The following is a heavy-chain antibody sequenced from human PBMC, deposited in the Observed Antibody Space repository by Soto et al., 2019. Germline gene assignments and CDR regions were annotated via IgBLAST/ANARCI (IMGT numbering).Heavy chain of an antibody. CDR2: IYHSGST. CDR3: ARAGGLGAVAADY. V-gene: IGHV4-30-2*01. CDR1: GGSISSGGYS. Sequence: QLQLQESGSGLVKPSQTLSLTCAVSGGSISSGGYSWSWIRQPPGKGLEWIGYIYHSGSTYYNPSPTCRVTISVDRSTNQSSLKLSSVTAADTAVYYCARAGGLGAVAADYWGQGTLVTVSS. J-gene: IGHJ4*02. D-gene: IGHD6-19*01.